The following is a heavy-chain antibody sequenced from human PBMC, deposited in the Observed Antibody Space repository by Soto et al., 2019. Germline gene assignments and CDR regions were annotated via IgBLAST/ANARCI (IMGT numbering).Heavy chain of an antibody. D-gene: IGHD6-13*01. J-gene: IGHJ1*01. CDR2: INANNGNT. CDR3: ARGGSSWSAEYYQH. Sequence: QVQLVQSGAEVKKPGASVKVSCKASGYTFTNYGISWVRQAPGQGPEWMGWINANNGNTKYAETLQGRGTMTTDTSTSTAYMELRSLRYDDTAVYYCARGGSSWSAEYYQHWGQGTLVIVSS. CDR1: GYTFTNYG. V-gene: IGHV1-18*01.